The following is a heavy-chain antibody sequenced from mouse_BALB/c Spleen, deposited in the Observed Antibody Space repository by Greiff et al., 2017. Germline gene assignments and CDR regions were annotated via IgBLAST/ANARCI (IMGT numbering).Heavy chain of an antibody. Sequence: QVHVKQSGAELVRPGTSVKVSCKASGYAFTNYSIEWVKQRPGQGLEWIGVINPGSGGTNYTEKFKGKATLTADKSSSTSYMLLSSLTSDDSAVYFCGRRLVLLRYGDYAMDYWGQGTSVTVSS. CDR1: GYAFTNYS. CDR2: INPGSGGT. CDR3: GRRLVLLRYGDYAMDY. V-gene: IGHV1-54*01. J-gene: IGHJ4*01. D-gene: IGHD1-1*01.